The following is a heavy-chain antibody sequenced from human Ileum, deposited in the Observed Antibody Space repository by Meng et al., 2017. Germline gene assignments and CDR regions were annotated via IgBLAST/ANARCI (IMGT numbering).Heavy chain of an antibody. V-gene: IGHV2-5*02. CDR2: IYWDDDN. D-gene: IGHD6-19*01. J-gene: IGHJ4*02. CDR1: GFSLSNTAEA. CDR3: AHGSGWLFDY. Sequence: QITLKESGPTLVKPPQTLTLTCPFSGFSLSNTAEAVGWFRQPPGKALEWLALIYWDDDNHYSPSLRSRLTFTKDASRNQVVLTLTNMDPMDTATYFCAHGSGWLFDYWGQGTLVTVSS.